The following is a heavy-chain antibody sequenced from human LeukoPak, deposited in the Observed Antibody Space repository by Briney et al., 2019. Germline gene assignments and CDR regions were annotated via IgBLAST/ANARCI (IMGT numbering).Heavy chain of an antibody. V-gene: IGHV3-30*18. CDR2: ISYDGSNK. CDR3: AKNNGGRVPAALEY. J-gene: IGHJ4*02. Sequence: PGGSLRLSCAASGFTFSSYGMHWVRQAPGKGLEWVAVISYDGSNKYYADSVKGRFTISRDNSMNTLYLQMNSLRAEDTAVYYCAKNNGGRVPAALEYWGQGTLVTVSS. CDR1: GFTFSSYG. D-gene: IGHD2-2*01.